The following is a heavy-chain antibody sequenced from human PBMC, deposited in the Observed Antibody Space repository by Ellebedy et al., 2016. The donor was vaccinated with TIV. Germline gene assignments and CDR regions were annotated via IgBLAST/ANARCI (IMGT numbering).Heavy chain of an antibody. CDR1: GYTFTTYY. D-gene: IGHD3-22*01. CDR2: LNPSTGGT. CDR3: ARARYYDSSGYFDY. V-gene: IGHV1-46*01. J-gene: IGHJ4*02. Sequence: ASVKVSCKASGYTFTTYYIHWVRQAPGQGLEWVGTLNPSTGGTSYAQKFQGRVTLTRDTSTSTAYMELSSLRSEDTALYHCARARYYDSSGYFDYWGQGTLVTVSS.